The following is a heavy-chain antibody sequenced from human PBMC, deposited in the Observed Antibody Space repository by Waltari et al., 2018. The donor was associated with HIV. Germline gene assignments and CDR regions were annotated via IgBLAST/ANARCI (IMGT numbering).Heavy chain of an antibody. CDR2: MNPNSGNT. CDR3: ARGSGRGYCSSTSCLFDY. V-gene: IGHV1-8*01. Sequence: QVQLVQSGAEVQKPGASVKVSCKASGYTFTSYDINWVRQATGQGLEWMGWMNPNSGNTGYAHKCQGRVTMTRNTSISTAYMELSSLRSEDTAVYYCARGSGRGYCSSTSCLFDYWGQGTLVTVSS. D-gene: IGHD2-2*01. J-gene: IGHJ4*02. CDR1: GYTFTSYD.